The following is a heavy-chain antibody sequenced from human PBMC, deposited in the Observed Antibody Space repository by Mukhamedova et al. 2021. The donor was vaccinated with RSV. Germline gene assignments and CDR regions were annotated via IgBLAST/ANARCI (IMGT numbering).Heavy chain of an antibody. CDR3: SRVGGTYHFDY. D-gene: IGHD1-26*01. J-gene: IGHJ4*01. CDR2: IEPKSGDT. V-gene: IGHV1-2*02. Sequence: VRQAPGQGLEWMGWIEPKSGDTYFAQTFKDRVTMARDTSISTAYMELSVLTSDDTAVYYCSRVGGTYHFDYWGHGALVTFSS.